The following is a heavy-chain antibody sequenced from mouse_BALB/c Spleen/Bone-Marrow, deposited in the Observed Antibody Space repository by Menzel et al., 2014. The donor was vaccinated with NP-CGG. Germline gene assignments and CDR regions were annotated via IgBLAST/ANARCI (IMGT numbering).Heavy chain of an antibody. Sequence: VKLVESGAELAKPGASVKMSCKASGYTFTNYWMHWVKQRPGQGLEWIGYINPSTGYTEYNQKFKDKATLTADKSSSTVYMQLSSLTSEDSAVYYCARIYYYGRDYWGQGTTRTVSS. CDR2: INPSTGYT. CDR3: ARIYYYGRDY. CDR1: GYTFTNYW. D-gene: IGHD1-1*01. V-gene: IGHV1-7*01. J-gene: IGHJ2*01.